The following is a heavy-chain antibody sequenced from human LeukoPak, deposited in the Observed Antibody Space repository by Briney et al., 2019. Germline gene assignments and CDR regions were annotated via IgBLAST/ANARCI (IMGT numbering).Heavy chain of an antibody. D-gene: IGHD3-10*01. Sequence: AASVKVSCKASGYTFTSYGISWVRQAPGQGLEWMGWISAYNGNTNYAQKLQGRVTMTTDTSTSTAYMELRSLRSDDTAVYYCARHMITMVRGLIDYWGQGTLVTVSS. CDR3: ARHMITMVRGLIDY. V-gene: IGHV1-18*01. CDR1: GYTFTSYG. CDR2: ISAYNGNT. J-gene: IGHJ4*02.